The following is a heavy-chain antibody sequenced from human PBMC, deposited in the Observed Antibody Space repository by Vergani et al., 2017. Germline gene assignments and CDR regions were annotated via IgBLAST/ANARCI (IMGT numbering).Heavy chain of an antibody. Sequence: QLQLQESGPGLVKPSETLSLTCTVSGGPISSSSYYWGWIRQPPGKGLEWIGSIYYSGSTYYNPSLKSRVTIAVDTSKNQFSLKLSSVTAADTAVYYCARVPHYDFWSGYPDYWGQGTLVTVSS. CDR2: IYYSGST. CDR3: ARVPHYDFWSGYPDY. V-gene: IGHV4-39*07. CDR1: GGPISSSSYY. J-gene: IGHJ4*02. D-gene: IGHD3-3*01.